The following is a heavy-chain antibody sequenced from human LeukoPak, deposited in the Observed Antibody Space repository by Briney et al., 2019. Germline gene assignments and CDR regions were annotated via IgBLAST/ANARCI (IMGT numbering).Heavy chain of an antibody. Sequence: PETLSLTCAVYGGSFSGYYWSWIRQPPGKGLEWIGEINHSGSTNYNPSLKSRVTISVDTSKNQFSLKLSSVTAADTAVYYCARGLRYYYDSSGYYTDWGQGTLVTVSS. J-gene: IGHJ4*02. V-gene: IGHV4-34*01. CDR3: ARGLRYYYDSSGYYTD. CDR1: GGSFSGYY. D-gene: IGHD3-22*01. CDR2: INHSGST.